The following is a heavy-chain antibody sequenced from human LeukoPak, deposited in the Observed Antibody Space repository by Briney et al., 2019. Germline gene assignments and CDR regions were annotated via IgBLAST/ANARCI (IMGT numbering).Heavy chain of an antibody. CDR3: ARGLVRGVIISRAPLDY. V-gene: IGHV4-34*01. CDR1: GGSFSGYY. Sequence: SETLSLTCAVYGGSFSGYYWSWIRQPPGKGLEWIGEINHSGSTNYNPSLKSRVTISVDTSKNQFSLKLSSVTAVDTAVYYCARGLVRGVIISRAPLDYWGQGTLVTVSS. D-gene: IGHD3-10*01. J-gene: IGHJ4*02. CDR2: INHSGST.